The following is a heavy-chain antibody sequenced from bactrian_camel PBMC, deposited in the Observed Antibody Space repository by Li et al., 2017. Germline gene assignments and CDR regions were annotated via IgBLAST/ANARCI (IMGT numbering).Heavy chain of an antibody. CDR3: AADRGGESFGQLKVDEYTY. CDR1: GRTDSIHC. CDR2: IYTGGGSA. V-gene: IGHV3S54*01. Sequence: HVQLVESGGGSVQAGGSLRLSCAASGRTDSIHCVGWFRQAPEKEREAVAAIYTGGGSAFYGNSGKGRFTISYDSAKNTVYLQMNALKVEDTAKYYCAADRGGESFGQLKVDEYTYWGQGTQVTVS. D-gene: IGHD1*01. J-gene: IGHJ4*01.